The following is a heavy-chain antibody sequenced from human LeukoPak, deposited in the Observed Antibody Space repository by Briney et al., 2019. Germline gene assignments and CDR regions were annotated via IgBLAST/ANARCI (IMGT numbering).Heavy chain of an antibody. V-gene: IGHV3-11*01. CDR2: ISSSGSTI. Sequence: GGSLRLSCAASGFTFSDYYMSWIRQAPGKGLEWVSYISSSGSTIYYADSVKGRFTISGDNAKNSLYLQMNSLRAEDTAVYYCARRGETYYYYYGMDVWGQGTTVTVSS. J-gene: IGHJ6*02. CDR3: ARRGETYYYYYGMDV. D-gene: IGHD2-21*01. CDR1: GFTFSDYY.